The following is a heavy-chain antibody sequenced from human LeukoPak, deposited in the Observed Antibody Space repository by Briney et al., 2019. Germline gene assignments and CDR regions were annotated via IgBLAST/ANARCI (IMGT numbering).Heavy chain of an antibody. V-gene: IGHV3-33*01. J-gene: IGHJ4*02. D-gene: IGHD4-17*01. CDR3: ARAGYGDPLFDF. Sequence: GGSVRLFRAASGFTFSNYGMQWVPQAPGKGLEEVAAIWYDGSNQSYGDYVKCRVTISRENSKNTLYLQMNSLRAEDTAAYYCARAGYGDPLFDFWGQGTLVTVSS. CDR1: GFTFSNYG. CDR2: IWYDGSNQ.